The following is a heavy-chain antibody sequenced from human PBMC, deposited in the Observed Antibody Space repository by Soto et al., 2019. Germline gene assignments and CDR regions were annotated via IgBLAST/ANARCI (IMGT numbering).Heavy chain of an antibody. CDR3: ARVPTATTTFDY. CDR1: GYTFTDNF. Sequence: ASVKVSCKASGYTFTDNFIHWVRQAPGQGLEWMGWINPNSGDTTYAQKFQGRVTMTRDTSITTAYMELSRLRSDDTAVYYCARVPTATTTFDYWGQGTLVTVSS. J-gene: IGHJ4*02. D-gene: IGHD4-17*01. V-gene: IGHV1-2*02. CDR2: INPNSGDT.